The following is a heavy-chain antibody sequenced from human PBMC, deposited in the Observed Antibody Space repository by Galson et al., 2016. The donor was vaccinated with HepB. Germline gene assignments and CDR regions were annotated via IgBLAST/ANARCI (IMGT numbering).Heavy chain of an antibody. CDR1: GFTFSSFA. CDR3: AKELYYDSSGYSPLDV. Sequence: SLRLSCAASGFTFSSFAMHWVRQAPGKGLEWVAVVSNDGSNTYYADFVEGRFTIPRDKSQNTLYLQMNSLRVEDTAVYYCAKELYYDSSGYSPLDVWGQGTTVTVSS. D-gene: IGHD3-22*01. J-gene: IGHJ6*02. CDR2: VSNDGSNT. V-gene: IGHV3-30*04.